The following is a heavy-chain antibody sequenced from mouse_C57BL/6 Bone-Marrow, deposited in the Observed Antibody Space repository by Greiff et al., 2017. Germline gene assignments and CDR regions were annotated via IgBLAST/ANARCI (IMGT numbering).Heavy chain of an antibody. V-gene: IGHV5-17*01. CDR1: GFTFSDSG. CDR3: ARATGWFAY. CDR2: ISSGSSTI. D-gene: IGHD4-1*01. J-gene: IGHJ3*01. Sequence: VKLMESGGGLVKPGGSLKLSCAASGFTFSDSGMHWVRQAPETGLEWVAYISSGSSTIYYADTVKGRFTISRDNAKNTLFLQMTSLRSEDTAMYYCARATGWFAYWGQGTLVTVSA.